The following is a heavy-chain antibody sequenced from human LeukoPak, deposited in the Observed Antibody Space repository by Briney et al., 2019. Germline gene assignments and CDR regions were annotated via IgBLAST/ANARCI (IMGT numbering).Heavy chain of an antibody. CDR3: ARGSGSSSWYSLDC. V-gene: IGHV3-13*05. CDR1: GFTFSSSD. J-gene: IGHJ4*02. Sequence: PGGSLRLSCEASGFTFSSSDMHWVRQATGKGLEWVSTISTAGDPYYPGSVKGRFTISRENAKNSLYLQMNRLTAGDTAVYYCARGSGSSSWYSLDCWGQGTLVTVSS. D-gene: IGHD6-13*01. CDR2: ISTAGDP.